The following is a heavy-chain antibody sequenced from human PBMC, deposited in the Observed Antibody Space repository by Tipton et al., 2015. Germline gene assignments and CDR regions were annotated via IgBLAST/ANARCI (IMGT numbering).Heavy chain of an antibody. J-gene: IGHJ4*02. CDR1: EVTVSSNY. D-gene: IGHD3-16*02. V-gene: IGHV3-53*05. CDR3: AKDRPHYDFVRGTYRFSGGSGMDV. CDR2: IYGGENT. Sequence: SLRLSCAASEVTVSSNYMSWVRQAPGKGLEWVSVIYGGENTYYADSVRGRFTISRDNYKNTLYLQMKSLRAEDTAVYYCAKDRPHYDFVRGTYRFSGGSGMDVWGQGTLVTVSS.